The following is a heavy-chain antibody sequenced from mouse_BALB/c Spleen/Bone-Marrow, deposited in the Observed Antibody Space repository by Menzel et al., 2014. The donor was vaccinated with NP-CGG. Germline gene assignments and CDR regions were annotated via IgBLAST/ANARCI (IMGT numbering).Heavy chain of an antibody. V-gene: IGHV5-9-1*01. CDR2: ISSGGSYT. Sequence: EVKLMESGGGLVKPGGSLKLSCAASGFTFSSYAMPWVRQTPEKRLEWVATISSGGSYTYYPDSVKGRFTISRDNAKNTLYLQMSSLRSEDTAMYYCARFITSLVYFDYWGQGTTLTVSS. J-gene: IGHJ2*01. CDR3: ARFITSLVYFDY. CDR1: GFTFSSYA. D-gene: IGHD1-1*01.